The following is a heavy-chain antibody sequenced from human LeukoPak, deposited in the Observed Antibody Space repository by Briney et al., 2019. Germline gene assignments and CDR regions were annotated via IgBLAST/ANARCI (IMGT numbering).Heavy chain of an antibody. V-gene: IGHV1-18*01. D-gene: IGHD5-24*01. J-gene: IGHJ4*02. CDR2: ISAYNGNT. Sequence: ASVKVSCKASGYTFTSYDIDWVRQATEQGLEWMGWISAYNGNTNYAQKLQGRVTMTRDMSTSTVYMELSSLRSEDTAVYYCARNLERAKILGFGSEYYFDYGARETLATVPS. CDR3: ARNLERAKILGFGSEYYFDY. CDR1: GYTFTSYD.